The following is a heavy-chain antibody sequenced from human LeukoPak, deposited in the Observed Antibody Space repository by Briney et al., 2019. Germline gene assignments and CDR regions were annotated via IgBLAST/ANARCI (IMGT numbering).Heavy chain of an antibody. CDR3: ARDTGYSSSWSPAYYYYYYMDV. CDR2: INPNSGGT. D-gene: IGHD6-13*01. J-gene: IGHJ6*03. CDR1: GYTFTGYY. Sequence: GASVKVSCKASGYTFTGYYMHWVRQAPGQGLEWMGWINPNSGGTNYAQKFQGRVTMTRDTSISTAYMELSRLRSDDTAVYYCARDTGYSSSWSPAYYYYYYMDVWGKGTTVTVS. V-gene: IGHV1-2*02.